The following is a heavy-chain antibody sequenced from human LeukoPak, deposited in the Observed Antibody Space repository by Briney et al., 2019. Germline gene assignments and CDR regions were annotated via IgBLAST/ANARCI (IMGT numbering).Heavy chain of an antibody. J-gene: IGHJ4*02. CDR2: ISGSGGST. D-gene: IGHD3-22*01. CDR3: ARGAHYYDSSGYYGG. CDR1: GFTFSSYA. Sequence: PGGSLRLSCAASGFTFSSYAMSWVRQAPGKGLEWVSAISGSGGSTYYADSVKGRFTISRDNSKNTLYLQMSSLRSEDTAVYYCARGAHYYDSSGYYGGWGQGTLVTVS. V-gene: IGHV3-23*01.